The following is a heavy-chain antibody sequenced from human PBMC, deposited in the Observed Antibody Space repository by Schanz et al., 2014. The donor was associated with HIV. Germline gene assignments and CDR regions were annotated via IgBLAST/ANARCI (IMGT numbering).Heavy chain of an antibody. CDR3: ARRSSDGGYYDN. V-gene: IGHV3-74*02. D-gene: IGHD2-15*01. CDR2: MNNDVSSR. Sequence: EVQLVESGGGLVQPGGSLRLSCAASGFTFSSHAMSWVRQAPGKGLLWVSRMNNDVSSRLYADSVKGRFTISRDNAKNTLYLQMNSLRDEDTAVYYCARRSSDGGYYDNWGQGTLVTVSS. CDR1: GFTFSSHA. J-gene: IGHJ4*02.